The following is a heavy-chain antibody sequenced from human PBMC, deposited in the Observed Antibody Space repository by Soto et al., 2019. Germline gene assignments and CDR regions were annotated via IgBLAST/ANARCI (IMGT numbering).Heavy chain of an antibody. D-gene: IGHD6-13*01. Sequence: EVQLVESGGGLVQPGGSLRLSCAASGFTFSSYWMHWVRQAPGKGLVWVSRINSDGSSTSYADSVKGRFTISRDNAKKTLYLQMNSLRAEDTAVDYCAIAWGARIAADCMDVWGQGTTVTVSS. V-gene: IGHV3-74*01. CDR2: INSDGSST. CDR1: GFTFSSYW. J-gene: IGHJ6*02. CDR3: AIAWGARIAADCMDV.